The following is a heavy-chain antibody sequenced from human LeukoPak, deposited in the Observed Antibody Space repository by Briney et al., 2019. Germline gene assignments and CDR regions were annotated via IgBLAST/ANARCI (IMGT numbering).Heavy chain of an antibody. CDR2: INTNSGGT. CDR3: ASTLLRSGSPRLYYYYGMDV. D-gene: IGHD3-3*01. Sequence: GASVKVSCKASGYTCTWYYMDWVRQAPGQGLEWMGWINTNSGGTNNAQKFQGRVTMTRDTSITPAYMYLSRLRSDDTAVYYCASTLLRSGSPRLYYYYGMDVWGQGTTVTVSS. CDR1: GYTCTWYY. J-gene: IGHJ6*02. V-gene: IGHV1-2*02.